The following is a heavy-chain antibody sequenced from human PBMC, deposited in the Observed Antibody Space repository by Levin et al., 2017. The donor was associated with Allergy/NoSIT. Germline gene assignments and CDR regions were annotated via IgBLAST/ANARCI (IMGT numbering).Heavy chain of an antibody. Sequence: NPSETLSLTCAVYGGSLGGYYWSWLRQSPGKGLEWIGEISHRGSTTYNPSLKSRVTMSVDTSRNQFSVRLNSVTAADTAVYYCAVFSLRYGAFDIWGQGTMVTVSP. CDR1: GGSLGGYY. D-gene: IGHD4-17*01. V-gene: IGHV4-34*01. CDR3: AVFSLRYGAFDI. J-gene: IGHJ3*02. CDR2: ISHRGST.